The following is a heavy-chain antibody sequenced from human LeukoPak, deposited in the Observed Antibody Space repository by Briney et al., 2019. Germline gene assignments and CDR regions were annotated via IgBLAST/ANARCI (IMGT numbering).Heavy chain of an antibody. D-gene: IGHD5-12*01. CDR2: ISSSSSYI. J-gene: IGHJ3*02. CDR1: GFTFSSYS. CDR3: ARPNIVATLGAFDI. Sequence: GGSLRLSCAASGFTFSSYSMNWVRQAPGKGLEWVSSISSSSSYIYYADSVKGRFTISRDNAKNSLYLQMNSLRAEDTAMYYCARPNIVATLGAFDIWGQGTMVTVSS. V-gene: IGHV3-21*04.